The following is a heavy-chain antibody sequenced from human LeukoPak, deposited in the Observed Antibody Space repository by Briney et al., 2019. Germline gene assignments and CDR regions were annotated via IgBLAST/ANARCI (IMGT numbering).Heavy chain of an antibody. D-gene: IGHD5/OR15-5a*01. CDR2: IYYSGST. Sequence: PSETLSLTCSAAGGTFSRYYWSWIRQPPGKGLEWIGYIYYSGSTNYNPSLKSRVTISVYTSKNQFSLKLSSVPAADTAVYYCARRGNSVYLKRPYDYWGQGTLVTVSS. V-gene: IGHV4-59*01. CDR1: GGTFSRYY. J-gene: IGHJ4*02. CDR3: ARRGNSVYLKRPYDY.